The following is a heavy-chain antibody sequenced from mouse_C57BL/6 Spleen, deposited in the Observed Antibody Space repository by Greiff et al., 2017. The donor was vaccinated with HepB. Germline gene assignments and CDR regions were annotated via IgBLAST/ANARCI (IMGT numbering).Heavy chain of an antibody. V-gene: IGHV1-81*01. Sequence: VQLQQSGAELARPGASVKLSCKASGYTFTSYGISWVKQRTGQGLEWIGEIYPRSGNTYYNEKFKGKATLTADKSSSTAYMGLRSLTSADSAVYFCARETLITTVFDYWGQGTTLTVSS. J-gene: IGHJ2*01. D-gene: IGHD1-1*01. CDR1: GYTFTSYG. CDR3: ARETLITTVFDY. CDR2: IYPRSGNT.